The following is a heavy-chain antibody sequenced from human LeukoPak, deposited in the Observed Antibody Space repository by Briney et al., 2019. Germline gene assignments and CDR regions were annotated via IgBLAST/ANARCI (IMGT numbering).Heavy chain of an antibody. CDR3: ARAGRFDP. J-gene: IGHJ5*02. CDR1: GGSISSSSYY. V-gene: IGHV4-39*07. Sequence: PSETLSLTCTVSGGSISSSSYYWGWIRQPPGKGLEWIGSIYYSGSTSYNPSLKSRVTISVDTSKNQFSLKLSSVTAADTAVYYCARAGRFDPWGQGTLVTVSS. CDR2: IYYSGST. D-gene: IGHD1-26*01.